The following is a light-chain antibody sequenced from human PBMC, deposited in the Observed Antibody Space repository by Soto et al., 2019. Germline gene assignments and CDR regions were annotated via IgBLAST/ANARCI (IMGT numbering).Light chain of an antibody. J-gene: IGLJ1*01. CDR3: CSYTTSNTRQIV. CDR2: GVS. Sequence: QSVLTQPASVSGSPGQSITISCTGTSSDVGGYNYVSWYQQHPGKAPKFMIYGVSNRPSGVSNRFSGSKSGNTASLTISGLQAEYEADYYCCSYTTSNTRQIVFGTGTKVTVL. V-gene: IGLV2-14*01. CDR1: SSDVGGYNY.